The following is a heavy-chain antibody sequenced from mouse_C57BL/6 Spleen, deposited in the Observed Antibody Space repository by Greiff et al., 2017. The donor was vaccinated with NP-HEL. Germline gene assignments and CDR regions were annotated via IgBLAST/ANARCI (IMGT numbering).Heavy chain of an antibody. CDR2: IDPEDGET. CDR3: ARPYYSNVAWFAY. D-gene: IGHD2-5*01. V-gene: IGHV14-2*01. CDR1: GFNIKDYY. J-gene: IGHJ3*01. Sequence: DVKLQESGAELVKPGASVKLSCTASGFNIKDYYMHWVKQRTEQGLEWIGRIDPEDGETKYAPKFPGKATITADTSSNTAYLQLSSLTSEDTAVYYCARPYYSNVAWFAYWGQGTLVTVSA.